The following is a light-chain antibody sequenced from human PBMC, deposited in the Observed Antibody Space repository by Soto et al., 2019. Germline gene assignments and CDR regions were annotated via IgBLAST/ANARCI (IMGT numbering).Light chain of an antibody. J-gene: IGKJ2*01. V-gene: IGKV4-1*01. Sequence: DIVMTQSPDSLAVSLGERATINCKSSQNVFDSSNSKNYLAWYQQKPGQPPNLLIYWASTREPGVPARFRGSGSETDFTLTISSLQAEDVAVYYCQQYYSTPYTFGQGTKLEIK. CDR2: WAS. CDR3: QQYYSTPYT. CDR1: QNVFDSSNSKNY.